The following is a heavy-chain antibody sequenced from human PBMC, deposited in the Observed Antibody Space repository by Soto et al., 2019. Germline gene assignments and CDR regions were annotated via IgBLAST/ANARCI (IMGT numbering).Heavy chain of an antibody. CDR1: GYNFRNYA. V-gene: IGHV3-23*01. CDR3: AKDPRLELRGVDS. D-gene: IGHD1-7*01. CDR2: ISGNGASP. J-gene: IGHJ4*02. Sequence: PGGSLRLSCAASGYNFRNYAMMWVRQAPGKGLEWVSTISGNGASPYYADSVKGRFTTSRDNSNNTLYLQMSSLRAEDTAIYYCAKDPRLELRGVDSWGQGALVTVS.